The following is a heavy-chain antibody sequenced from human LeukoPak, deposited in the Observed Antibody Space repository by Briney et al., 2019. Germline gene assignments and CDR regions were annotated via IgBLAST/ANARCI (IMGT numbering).Heavy chain of an antibody. CDR3: ATTTIFGGPGRFDP. CDR1: GGSISSYY. V-gene: IGHV4-59*01. Sequence: SETLSLTCTVSGGSISSYYWSWIRQPPGKGLEWIAYIYYSGSTNYNPSLKSRVTISVDTSKNQFSLKLSSVTAADTAVYYCATTTIFGGPGRFDPWGQGTLVTVSS. CDR2: IYYSGST. D-gene: IGHD3-3*01. J-gene: IGHJ5*02.